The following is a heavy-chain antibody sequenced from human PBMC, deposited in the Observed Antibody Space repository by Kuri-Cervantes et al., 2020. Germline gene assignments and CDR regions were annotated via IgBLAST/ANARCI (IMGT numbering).Heavy chain of an antibody. V-gene: IGHV3-23*01. J-gene: IGHJ4*02. CDR2: ISGSGGST. CDR3: AKLLLWFGELLYPWSDFDY. CDR1: GFTFSNYA. Sequence: GGSLRLSCAASGFTFSNYAMSWVRQAPGKGLEWVSGISGSGGSTYYTDSVKGRFTISRDNSKNALYLQMNSLRAEDTAVYYCAKLLLWFGELLYPWSDFDYWGQGTLVTVSS. D-gene: IGHD3-10*01.